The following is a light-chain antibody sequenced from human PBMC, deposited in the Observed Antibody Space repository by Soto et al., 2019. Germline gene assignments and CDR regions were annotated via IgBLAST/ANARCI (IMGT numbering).Light chain of an antibody. CDR3: QHIGESPIT. CDR2: GAS. V-gene: IGKV3-20*01. Sequence: QSPGTLSLSPGERVTLSCRARQRVTTRLAWYQHKPGQAPRLLMSGASSRASGVPVRFSGSGSGTDFTLTISRLEPEDFALYYCQHIGESPITFGPTTRLEIK. J-gene: IGKJ5*01. CDR1: QRVTTR.